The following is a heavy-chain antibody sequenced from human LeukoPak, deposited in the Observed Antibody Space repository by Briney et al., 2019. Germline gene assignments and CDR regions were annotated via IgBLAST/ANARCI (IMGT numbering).Heavy chain of an antibody. V-gene: IGHV3-23*01. D-gene: IGHD1-26*01. CDR3: AKDKSYYEFEYFQH. CDR2: ISGSGGST. Sequence: GGSLRLSCAASGFTFDDYAMHWVRQAPGKGLEWVSAISGSGGSTYYADSVKGRFTISRDNSKNTLYLQMNSLRAEDTAVYYCAKDKSYYEFEYFQHWGQGTLVTVSS. J-gene: IGHJ1*01. CDR1: GFTFDDYA.